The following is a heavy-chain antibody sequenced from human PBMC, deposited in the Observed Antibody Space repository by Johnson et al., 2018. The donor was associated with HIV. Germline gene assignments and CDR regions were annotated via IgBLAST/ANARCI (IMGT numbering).Heavy chain of an antibody. D-gene: IGHD4-11*01. CDR3: ARNEYSNYGGRDAFDI. V-gene: IGHV3-7*01. CDR1: GFTFRSYW. J-gene: IGHJ3*02. Sequence: MQLVESGGGLVQPGGSLRLSCVVSGFTFRSYWMTWVRQAPGKGLEWVANIKQDGSEKYYVDSVKGRFTISRDNAKNSLYLQMNGLSAEDTAVYYCARNEYSNYGGRDAFDIWGQGTMVTVPS. CDR2: IKQDGSEK.